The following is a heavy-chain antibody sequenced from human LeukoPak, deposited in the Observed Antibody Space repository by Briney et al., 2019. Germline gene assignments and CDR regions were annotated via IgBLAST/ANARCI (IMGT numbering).Heavy chain of an antibody. CDR1: GFSFTNAW. CDR3: TTDPGDYEIY. J-gene: IGHJ4*02. Sequence: PGGSLTLSCVGSGFSFTNAWMSWVRQAPGKGLEWVGRIKNKVDGGTVDYAAAVKGRFTISRDDSKNTLFLQMNSLKTEDTGVYYCTTDPGDYEIYWGQGTLVTVSS. CDR2: IKNKVDGGTV. D-gene: IGHD4-17*01. V-gene: IGHV3-15*01.